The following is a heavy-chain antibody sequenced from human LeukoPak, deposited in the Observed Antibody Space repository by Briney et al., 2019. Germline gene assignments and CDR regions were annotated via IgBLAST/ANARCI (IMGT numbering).Heavy chain of an antibody. CDR2: ISGSGGST. V-gene: IGHV3-23*01. Sequence: GGSLRLSCVVSGFTFSSYAMSWVRQAPGKGLEWVSGISGSGGSTYYADSVKGRFTISRDNTKNTLYLQMNSLRAEDTAVYYCAKGAGRVIDYWGQGTLVTVSS. D-gene: IGHD1-26*01. J-gene: IGHJ4*02. CDR1: GFTFSSYA. CDR3: AKGAGRVIDY.